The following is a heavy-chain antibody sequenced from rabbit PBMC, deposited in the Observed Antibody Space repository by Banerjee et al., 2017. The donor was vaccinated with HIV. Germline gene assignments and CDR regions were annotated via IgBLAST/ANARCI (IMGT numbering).Heavy chain of an antibody. CDR2: IDSAGGVT. V-gene: IGHV1S40*01. J-gene: IGHJ4*01. D-gene: IGHD3-1*01. CDR3: ARDTNGAFDL. Sequence: PGKGPEWIACIDSAGGVTYYANWAKGRFTGSKTSSTTVTLQMTSLTAADTATYFCARDTNGAFDLWGPGTLVTVS.